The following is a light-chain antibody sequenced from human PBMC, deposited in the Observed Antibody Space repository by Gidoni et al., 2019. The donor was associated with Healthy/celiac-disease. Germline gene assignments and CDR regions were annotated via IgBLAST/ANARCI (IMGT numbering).Light chain of an antibody. CDR1: QGSSSY. CDR2: AAS. V-gene: IGKV1-9*01. CDR3: QQLNSYPRT. J-gene: IGKJ1*01. Sequence: IQLTQSPSFLSASVGDRVTITCRASQGSSSYLDWYQQKPGKAPKLLIYAASTLQSGVPSRFSGSGSGTEFTITISSLQTEDFATYYCQQLNSYPRTFGQXTKVEIK.